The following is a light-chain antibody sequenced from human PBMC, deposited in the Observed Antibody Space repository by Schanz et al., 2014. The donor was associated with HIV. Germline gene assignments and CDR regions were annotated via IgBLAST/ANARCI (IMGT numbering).Light chain of an antibody. J-gene: IGKJ4*01. CDR1: QSVGGSQ. V-gene: IGKV3-20*01. CDR3: QHYGDSRGT. Sequence: ETVLTQSPGRLSLSPGERATLSCRASQSVGGSQLAWFQHKRGQAPRLLIYATSFRAAGIPDRFSGSGSETDFTLTISRLEPEDCAVYYCQHYGDSRGTFGGGTEVDIK. CDR2: ATS.